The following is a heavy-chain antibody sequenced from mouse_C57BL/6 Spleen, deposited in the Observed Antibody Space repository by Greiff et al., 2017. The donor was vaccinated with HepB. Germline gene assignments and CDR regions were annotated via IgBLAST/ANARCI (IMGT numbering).Heavy chain of an antibody. D-gene: IGHD1-1*01. Sequence: VQLQQSGAELARPGASVKLSCKASGYTFTSYGISWVKQRTGQGLEWIGEIYPRSGNTYYNEKFKGKATLTADKSSSTAYMELRSLTSEDSAVYFCARVGYYYGSSLYYAMDYWGQGTSVTVSS. V-gene: IGHV1-81*01. J-gene: IGHJ4*01. CDR1: GYTFTSYG. CDR3: ARVGYYYGSSLYYAMDY. CDR2: IYPRSGNT.